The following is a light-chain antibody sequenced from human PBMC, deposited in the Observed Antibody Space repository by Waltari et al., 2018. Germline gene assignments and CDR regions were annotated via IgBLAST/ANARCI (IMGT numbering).Light chain of an antibody. Sequence: DVQMTQSPSTLSASVGDRVTLTCRASEDINTWLAWYQQKPGKAPKLLISDAASLKSGVPSRFSGSGSGTDFTLTITSMQAEDVAVYYCQQYFSAPYTFGQGTKLEIK. J-gene: IGKJ2*01. V-gene: IGKV1-5*01. CDR1: EDINTW. CDR2: DAA. CDR3: QQYFSAPYT.